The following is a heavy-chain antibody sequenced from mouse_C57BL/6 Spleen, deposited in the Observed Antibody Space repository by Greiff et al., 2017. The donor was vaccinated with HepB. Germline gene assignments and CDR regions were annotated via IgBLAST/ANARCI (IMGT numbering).Heavy chain of an antibody. D-gene: IGHD2-3*01. V-gene: IGHV1-50*01. CDR1: GYTFTSYW. J-gene: IGHJ4*01. CDR2: IDPSDSYT. CDR3: ARGGDGYPMDY. Sequence: QVQLQQPGAELVKPGASVKLSCKASGYTFTSYWMQWVKQRPGQGLEWIGEIDPSDSYTNYHQKFKGKATLTVDTSSSTAYMQLSSLTSEDSAVYYCARGGDGYPMDYWGQGTSVTVSS.